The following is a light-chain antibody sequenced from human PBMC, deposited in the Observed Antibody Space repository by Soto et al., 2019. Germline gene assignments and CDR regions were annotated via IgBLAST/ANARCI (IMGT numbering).Light chain of an antibody. CDR1: QRVSSSY. CDR3: QQYGISPLT. J-gene: IGKJ4*01. Sequence: ENVLTQSPGILSLSPGERATLSCRASQRVSSSYLAWYQQKTGQAPRLLIYGASSRATGIPDRFSGSGSGTDFTLTISRLEPEDFAVYYWQQYGISPLTFGGGTKVEIK. V-gene: IGKV3-20*01. CDR2: GAS.